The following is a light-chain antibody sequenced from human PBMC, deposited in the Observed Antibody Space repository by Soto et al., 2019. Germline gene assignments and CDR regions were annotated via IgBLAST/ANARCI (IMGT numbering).Light chain of an antibody. Sequence: EIVMTQSPATPSVSPGEGATLSCRASQSVSSNLAWYQQKPGQAHRLLIYGASTRATGIPARFRGSGSGTDFTLTISRLEPEDFAVYYCQQYKNWPRWAFGQGTKVDIK. CDR3: QQYKNWPRWA. CDR1: QSVSSN. CDR2: GAS. J-gene: IGKJ1*01. V-gene: IGKV3D-15*01.